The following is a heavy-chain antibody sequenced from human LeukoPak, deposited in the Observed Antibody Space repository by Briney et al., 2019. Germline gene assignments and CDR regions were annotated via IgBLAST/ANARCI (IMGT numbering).Heavy chain of an antibody. CDR3: ARGRQRFYDY. CDR2: INHSGST. D-gene: IGHD2/OR15-2a*01. V-gene: IGHV4-34*01. J-gene: IGHJ4*02. CDR1: GGSFSGYY. Sequence: SETLSLTCAVYGGSFSGYYWSWIRQPPGKGLEWIGEINHSGSTNYNPSLKSRVTISLDTSKNQFSLKLSSVTAADTAVYYCARGRQRFYDYWGQGTLVTVSS.